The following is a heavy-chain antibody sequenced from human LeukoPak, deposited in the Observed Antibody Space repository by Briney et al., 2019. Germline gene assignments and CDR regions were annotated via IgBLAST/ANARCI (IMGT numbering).Heavy chain of an antibody. D-gene: IGHD5-24*01. CDR1: GGSISSSSYY. Sequence: PSEPLSLTCTVSGGSISSSSYYGDWIRQPPGKGLEWIGGIYYRGTTYYNPSLKSRVTISVHTPQNHFALQLNSVTATDTAVYYCARRIDGYNYDYWGQGTLVSVSS. CDR2: IYYRGTT. CDR3: ARRIDGYNYDY. V-gene: IGHV4-39*02. J-gene: IGHJ4*02.